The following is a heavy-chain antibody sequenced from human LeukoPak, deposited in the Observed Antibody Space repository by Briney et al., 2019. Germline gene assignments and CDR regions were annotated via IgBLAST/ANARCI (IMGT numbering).Heavy chain of an antibody. D-gene: IGHD3-9*01. CDR2: IYTSGST. V-gene: IGHV4-4*07. CDR3: ARDGGVDYDILTGYYNVRGGFDY. CDR1: GGSISSYY. Sequence: SETLSLTCTVSGGSISSYYWSWIRQPAGKGLEWIGRIYTSGSTNYNPSLKGRVTMSVDTSKNQFSLKLSSVTAADTAVYYCARDGGVDYDILTGYYNVRGGFDYWGQGTLVTVSS. J-gene: IGHJ4*02.